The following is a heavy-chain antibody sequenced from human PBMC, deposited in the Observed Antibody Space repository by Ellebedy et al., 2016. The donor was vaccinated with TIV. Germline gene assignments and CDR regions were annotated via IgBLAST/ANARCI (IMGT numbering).Heavy chain of an antibody. J-gene: IGHJ4*02. CDR1: GFTFSSYA. Sequence: GESLKISCAASGFTFSSYAMSWVRQAPGKGLEWASAISGSGGSTYYADSVKGRFTISRDNSKNTLYLQMNSLRAEDTAVYYCARGIRWYHPGTFDYWGQGTLVTVSS. V-gene: IGHV3-23*01. CDR3: ARGIRWYHPGTFDY. CDR2: ISGSGGST. D-gene: IGHD4-23*01.